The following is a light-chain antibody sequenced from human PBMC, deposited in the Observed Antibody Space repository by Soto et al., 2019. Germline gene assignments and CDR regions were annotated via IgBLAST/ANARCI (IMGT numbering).Light chain of an antibody. CDR2: VKS. J-gene: IGLJ1*01. Sequence: QSVLTQPPSVSGAPGQRVTISCTGSSSNIGASYDVHWYQQLPGTATKLLIYVKSNRPSGVPDRISGYKSGTSASMAINELQAEDEADYYCQSYDSSLSGRGVFGTGTKVTVL. CDR1: SSNIGASYD. CDR3: QSYDSSLSGRGV. V-gene: IGLV1-40*01.